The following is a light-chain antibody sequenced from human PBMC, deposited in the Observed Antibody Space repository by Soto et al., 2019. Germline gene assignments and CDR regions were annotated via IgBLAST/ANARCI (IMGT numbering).Light chain of an antibody. CDR3: ATWDDSLNGFYV. J-gene: IGLJ1*01. CDR2: RNN. CDR1: TSNIGSNY. V-gene: IGLV1-47*01. Sequence: QSALTQPPSASGTPGQGVTISCSGSTSNIGSNYVYWYQQLPGMAPKLLIYRNNQRPSGVPDRFSGSKSGTSASLAISGLRSDDEADYFCATWDDSLNGFYVFGTGTKVTVL.